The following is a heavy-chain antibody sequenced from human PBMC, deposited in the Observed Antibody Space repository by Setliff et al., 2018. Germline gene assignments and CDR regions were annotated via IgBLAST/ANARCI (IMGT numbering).Heavy chain of an antibody. D-gene: IGHD3-10*01. CDR1: GYTFTSYF. J-gene: IGHJ5*02. CDR3: ARGPYGSGRHGWFDP. V-gene: IGHV1-46*01. CDR2: INPSGGST. Sequence: SVKVSCKASGYTFTSYFIHWVRQAPGQGLEWMGIINPSGGSTSYAQKFQGRVTMTRDTSTRTVYMELSSLRSEDTAMYYCARGPYGSGRHGWFDPWGQGTLVTVS.